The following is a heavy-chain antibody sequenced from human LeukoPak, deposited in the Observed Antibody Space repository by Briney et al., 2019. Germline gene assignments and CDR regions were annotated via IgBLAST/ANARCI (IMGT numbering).Heavy chain of an antibody. Sequence: GGSLRLSCAASGFTFSSYGMHWVRQAPGKGLEWVAFIRYDGSNKYYADSVKGRFTISRDNSKNTLYLQMNSLRAEDTAVYYCAKDGETYYYGSGSYYNGRYYFDYWGQGTLVTVSS. J-gene: IGHJ4*02. V-gene: IGHV3-30*02. CDR3: AKDGETYYYGSGSYYNGRYYFDY. D-gene: IGHD3-10*01. CDR2: IRYDGSNK. CDR1: GFTFSSYG.